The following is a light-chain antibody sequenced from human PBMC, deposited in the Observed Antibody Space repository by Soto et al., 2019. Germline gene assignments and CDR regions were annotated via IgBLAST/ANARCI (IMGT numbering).Light chain of an antibody. V-gene: IGKV3-11*01. J-gene: IGKJ1*01. Sequence: EIVLTQSPATLSLSPGERATLSCRASPSVTNYLAWYQQKPGQPPRLLTYGAFNRAAGIPDRFSGSGSGTDFTLTISRLEPEDSAVYYCQKRNIWPPVTFGQGTKVDIK. CDR2: GAF. CDR1: PSVTNY. CDR3: QKRNIWPPVT.